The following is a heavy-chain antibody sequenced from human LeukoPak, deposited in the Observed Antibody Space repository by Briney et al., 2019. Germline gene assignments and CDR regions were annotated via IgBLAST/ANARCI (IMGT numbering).Heavy chain of an antibody. CDR3: ARQYYDFWSGSNYYFDY. D-gene: IGHD3-3*01. J-gene: IGHJ4*02. Sequence: ASVEVSCKASGYTFTSYGISWVRQAPGQGLEWMGWISAYNGNTNYAQKLQGRVTMTTDTSTSTAYMELRSLRSDDTAVYYCARQYYDFWSGSNYYFDYWGQGTLVTVSS. CDR2: ISAYNGNT. CDR1: GYTFTSYG. V-gene: IGHV1-18*01.